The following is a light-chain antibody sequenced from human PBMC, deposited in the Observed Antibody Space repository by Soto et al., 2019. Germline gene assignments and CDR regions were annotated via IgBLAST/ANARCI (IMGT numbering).Light chain of an antibody. Sequence: QAVVTQEPSFSVSPGRTVTLTCGLSSGSVSSHYYPTWYQQTPGQPPRTLIFATDTRSSGVPDRFSGSILGDKAALTITGAQADDDADYCCGLHMGGGFGVFGGGTKLTVL. J-gene: IGLJ3*02. CDR1: SGSVSSHYY. CDR3: GLHMGGGFGV. V-gene: IGLV8-61*01. CDR2: ATD.